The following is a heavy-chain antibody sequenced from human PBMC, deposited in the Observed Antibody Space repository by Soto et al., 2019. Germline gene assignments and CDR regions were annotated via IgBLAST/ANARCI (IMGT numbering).Heavy chain of an antibody. CDR3: AREVGYYDSSGYYSDWFDP. D-gene: IGHD3-22*01. CDR1: GGSISSGGYS. V-gene: IGHV4-30-2*01. Sequence: QLQLQESGSGLVKPSQTLSLTCAVSGGSISSGGYSWSWIRQPPGKGLEWIGYIYHSGSTYYNPSLKSRVTISVDRSKNQFSLKLSSVTAADTAVYYCAREVGYYDSSGYYSDWFDPWGQGTLVTVSS. CDR2: IYHSGST. J-gene: IGHJ5*02.